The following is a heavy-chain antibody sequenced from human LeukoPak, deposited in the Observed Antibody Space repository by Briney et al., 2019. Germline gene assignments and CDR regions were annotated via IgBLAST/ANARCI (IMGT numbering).Heavy chain of an antibody. J-gene: IGHJ4*02. CDR1: GFTFSSYA. CDR2: IKQDGSEK. CDR3: ARARCTNGVCYTQDYYFDY. Sequence: QPGGSLRLSCAASGFTFSSYAMSWVRQAPGKGLEWVANIKQDGSEKYYVDSVKGRFTISRDNAKNSLYLQMNSLRAEDTAVYYCARARCTNGVCYTQDYYFDYWGQGTLVTVSS. V-gene: IGHV3-7*01. D-gene: IGHD2-8*01.